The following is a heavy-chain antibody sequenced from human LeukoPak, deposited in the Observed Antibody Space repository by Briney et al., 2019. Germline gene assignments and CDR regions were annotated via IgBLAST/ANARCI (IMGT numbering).Heavy chain of an antibody. Sequence: SETLSLTCVVYGGSFSGYYWSWIRQPPGKGLEWSGEINHSGSTNYNPSLKSRVTMSVDTSKNQFSLKLSSVTAADTAVYYCARGEAAAGPMDYMDVWDTGATVTVSS. CDR2: INHSGST. CDR3: ARGEAAAGPMDYMDV. V-gene: IGHV4-34*01. J-gene: IGHJ6*03. CDR1: GGSFSGYY. D-gene: IGHD6-13*01.